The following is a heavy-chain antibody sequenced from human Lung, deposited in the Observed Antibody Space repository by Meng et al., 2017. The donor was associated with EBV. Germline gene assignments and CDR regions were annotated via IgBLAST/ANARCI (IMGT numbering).Heavy chain of an antibody. Sequence: QVQLPETGPVLVKPSQTLSIPCTCSGGSISRGDYYWSWVRQPPGKGLEWIGYIYYSGSTYYNPSLKSRVTISVDTSKNQFSLKLSSVTAADTAVYYCARPSIAVAGWDYWGRGTLVTVSS. CDR3: ARPSIAVAGWDY. CDR2: IYYSGST. V-gene: IGHV4-30-4*01. CDR1: GGSISRGDYY. J-gene: IGHJ2*01. D-gene: IGHD6-19*01.